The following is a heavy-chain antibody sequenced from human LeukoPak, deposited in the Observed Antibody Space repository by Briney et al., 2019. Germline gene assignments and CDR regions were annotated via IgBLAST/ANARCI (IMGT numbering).Heavy chain of an antibody. CDR2: ISESSSTI. CDR1: GFTFSSYE. D-gene: IGHD6-13*01. CDR3: VRGGPYSNT. V-gene: IGHV3-48*03. J-gene: IGHJ5*02. Sequence: WGSLRLSCAPSGFTFSSYEMNSVRQAPGRGVEWISYISESSSTIYYVHSVKGRFTISRDNAKNSLYLQMNSLRAEDTAVYYCVRGGPYSNTWGQGTLVTVSS.